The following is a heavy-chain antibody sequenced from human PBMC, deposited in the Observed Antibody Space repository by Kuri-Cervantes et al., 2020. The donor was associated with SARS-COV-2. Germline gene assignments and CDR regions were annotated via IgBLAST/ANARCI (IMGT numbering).Heavy chain of an antibody. CDR1: GFTFSSYA. CDR2: ISYDGSNK. CDR3: ARAVVVVVAAWRTGMDV. V-gene: IGHV3-30-3*01. J-gene: IGHJ6*02. Sequence: GGSLRLSCAASGFTFSSYAMHWVRQAPGKGLEWVAVISYDGSNKYYAGSVKGRFTISRDNSKNTLYLQMNSLRAEDTAVYYCARAVVVVVAAWRTGMDVWGQGTTVTVSS. D-gene: IGHD2-15*01.